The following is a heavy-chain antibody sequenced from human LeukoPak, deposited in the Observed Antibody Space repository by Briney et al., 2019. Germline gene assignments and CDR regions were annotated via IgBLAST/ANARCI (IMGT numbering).Heavy chain of an antibody. CDR1: GYSISSGYY. CDR3: ARAERVGAPGWFDY. V-gene: IGHV4-38-2*02. Sequence: SETLSLTCTVSGYSISSGYYWGWIRQPPGKGLEWIGSIYHSGSTYYNPSLKSRVTISVDTSKNQFSLKLSSVTAADTAVYYCARAERVGAPGWFDYWGQGTLVTVSS. J-gene: IGHJ4*02. CDR2: IYHSGST. D-gene: IGHD1-26*01.